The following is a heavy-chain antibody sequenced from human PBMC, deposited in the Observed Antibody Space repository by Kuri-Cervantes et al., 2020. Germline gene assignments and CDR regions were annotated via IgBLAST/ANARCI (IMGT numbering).Heavy chain of an antibody. J-gene: IGHJ4*02. V-gene: IGHV3-48*01. Sequence: GGSLRLSCAASGFTFSSNSMNWVRQAPGKGLEWISYITTSSSTIHYADSVKGRFTISRDNAKNSVYLQMNSLRAEDTAVYFCARNTVGRAYFDYWSQGSLVTVSS. CDR1: GFTFSSNS. D-gene: IGHD4-23*01. CDR3: ARNTVGRAYFDY. CDR2: ITTSSSTI.